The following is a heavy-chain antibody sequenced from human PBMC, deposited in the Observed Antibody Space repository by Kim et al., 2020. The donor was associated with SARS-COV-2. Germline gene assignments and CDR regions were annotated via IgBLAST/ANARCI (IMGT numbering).Heavy chain of an antibody. Sequence: SETLSLTCTVSGGSISSYYWSWIRQPPGKGLEWIGYIYYSGSTNYNPSLKSRVTISVDTSKNQFSLKLSSVTAADTAVYYCARDSLSRLGVSYGMDVWGQGTTVTVSS. CDR2: IYYSGST. CDR3: ARDSLSRLGVSYGMDV. CDR1: GGSISSYY. V-gene: IGHV4-59*01. D-gene: IGHD2-8*02. J-gene: IGHJ6*02.